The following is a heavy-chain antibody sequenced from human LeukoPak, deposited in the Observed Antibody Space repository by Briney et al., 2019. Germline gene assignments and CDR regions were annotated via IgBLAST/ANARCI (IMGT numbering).Heavy chain of an antibody. CDR1: GFPFSSYS. Sequence: GGSLRLSCAASGFPFSSYSMNWVRRAPGRGLEWVSSISTRIDYMYYADSVKGRFTISRDNAKNSLYLQMNSLRAEDTAVYYCARGMWELLFDYWGQGTLVTVSS. D-gene: IGHD1-26*01. V-gene: IGHV3-21*01. CDR3: ARGMWELLFDY. J-gene: IGHJ4*02. CDR2: ISTRIDYM.